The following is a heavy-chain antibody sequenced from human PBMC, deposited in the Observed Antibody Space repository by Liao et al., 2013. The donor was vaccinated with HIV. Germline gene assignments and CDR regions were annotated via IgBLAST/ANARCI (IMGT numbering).Heavy chain of an antibody. D-gene: IGHD3-3*01. CDR1: GGSINNHY. V-gene: IGHV4-4*07. CDR3: AARITISGVAIPHALDV. J-gene: IGHJ3*01. Sequence: QMQLLESGPGLVKPSETLTLTCAVSGGSINNHYWNWMRQPAGRGLEWIGRIYSSGNTNYNPSLKSRVSMSVDTSKNQFSLKLTSVTAADTAMYYCAARITISGVAIPHALDVWGQGTMVAVSS. CDR2: IYSSGNT.